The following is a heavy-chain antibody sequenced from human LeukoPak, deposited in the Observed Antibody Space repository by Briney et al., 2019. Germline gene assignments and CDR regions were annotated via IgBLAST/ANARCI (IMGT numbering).Heavy chain of an antibody. CDR2: IYPGDSET. Sequence: GESLKFSCKGSGYSFITYWIGWVRQMPGKGLEWMGIIYPGDSETTYSPSFQGQVIISADKSISTAYLQWTSLKASDTAMYYCARRVHRGGSYSSHSDYWGQGTLVTVSS. D-gene: IGHD1-26*01. J-gene: IGHJ4*02. CDR1: GYSFITYW. V-gene: IGHV5-51*01. CDR3: ARRVHRGGSYSSHSDY.